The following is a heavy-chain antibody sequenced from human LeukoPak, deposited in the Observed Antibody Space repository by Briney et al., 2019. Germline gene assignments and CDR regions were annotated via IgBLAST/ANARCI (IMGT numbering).Heavy chain of an antibody. CDR1: GFTFSSYA. D-gene: IGHD3-16*01. V-gene: IGHV3-7*01. CDR2: IKQDGSEK. Sequence: GGSLRLSCAASGFTFSSYAMSWVRQAPGKGLEWVANIKQDGSEKYYVDSVKGRFTISRDNAKNSLYLQMNSLRAEDTAVYYCATFGGKWGQGTLVTVSS. CDR3: ATFGGK. J-gene: IGHJ4*02.